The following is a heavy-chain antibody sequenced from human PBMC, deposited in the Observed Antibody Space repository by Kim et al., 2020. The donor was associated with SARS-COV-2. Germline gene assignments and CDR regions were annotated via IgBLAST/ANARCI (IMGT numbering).Heavy chain of an antibody. V-gene: IGHV1-2*02. J-gene: IGHJ2*01. CDR2: INPNSGGA. D-gene: IGHD2-21*01. CDR1: GYSFTDCY. CDR3: ATGSPIVAGRGGGYFDL. Sequence: ASVKVSCKASGYSFTDCYIHWVRKAPGQGLECMGYINPNSGGATYTQKFRGRVTMTRDTSISTAYMELNSLISDDTAVYYCATGSPIVAGRGGGYFDLWGRGTLVTVSS.